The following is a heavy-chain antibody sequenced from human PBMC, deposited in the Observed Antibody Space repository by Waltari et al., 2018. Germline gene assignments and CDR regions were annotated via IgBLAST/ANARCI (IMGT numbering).Heavy chain of an antibody. Sequence: QVPLQESGQGLVKPSGTLSGPGAVAGDSFSGSYWWSWVRQPPVKGLEWIGQIHGSGRSNYNPSLESRVTVSIDTSNNHFSLKVTSATAADTAVYYCARDRGRGLYLDSWGQGTLVTVSP. CDR1: GDSFSGSYW. CDR2: IHGSGRS. V-gene: IGHV4-4*02. J-gene: IGHJ4*02. CDR3: ARDRGRGLYLDS. D-gene: IGHD2-15*01.